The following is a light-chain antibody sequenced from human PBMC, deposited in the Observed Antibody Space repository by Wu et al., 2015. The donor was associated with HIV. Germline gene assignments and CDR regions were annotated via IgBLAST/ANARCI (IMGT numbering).Light chain of an antibody. CDR2: DAS. CDR1: QSVGSD. Sequence: EIIMTQSPASLSVFPGERVTLSCRASQSVGSDLAWYQQKPGQAPRLLMSDASTRATGIPARFSGSGSGTQFTLTISSLQSEDFGVYYCQQYYDWPPYSFGQGTKVEIK. J-gene: IGKJ2*03. CDR3: QQYYDWPPYS. V-gene: IGKV3D-15*01.